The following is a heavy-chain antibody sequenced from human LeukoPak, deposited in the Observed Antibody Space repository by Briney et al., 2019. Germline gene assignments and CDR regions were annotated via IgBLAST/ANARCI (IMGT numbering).Heavy chain of an antibody. CDR1: GGSISSGSYY. V-gene: IGHV4-30-2*06. CDR2: IYHRGDT. D-gene: IGHD6-13*01. CDR3: ARIAAAQLDFDY. Sequence: SETLSLTCTVSGGSISSGSYYWSWIRQSPGKGLEWIGYIYHRGDTYYNPSLKSRVTVSVDRSKNQFSLKLTSVTAADTAVYYCARIAAAQLDFDYWGQGTLVTVSS. J-gene: IGHJ4*02.